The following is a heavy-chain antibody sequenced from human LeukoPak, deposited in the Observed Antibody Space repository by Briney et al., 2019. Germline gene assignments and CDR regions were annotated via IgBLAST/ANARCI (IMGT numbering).Heavy chain of an antibody. CDR1: GGTFSSYA. D-gene: IGHD2-2*01. Sequence: ASVKVSCKASGGTFSSYAISWVRQAPGQGLEWMGRIIPILGIANYAQKFQGRVTITADKSTGTAYMELSSLRSEDTAVYYCARVGVVVVPAAMRTAFDIWGQGTMVTVSS. J-gene: IGHJ3*02. CDR3: ARVGVVVVPAAMRTAFDI. CDR2: IIPILGIA. V-gene: IGHV1-69*04.